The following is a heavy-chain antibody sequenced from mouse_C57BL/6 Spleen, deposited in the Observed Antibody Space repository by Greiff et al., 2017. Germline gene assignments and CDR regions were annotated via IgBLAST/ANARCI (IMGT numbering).Heavy chain of an antibody. CDR2: IYPGDGDT. V-gene: IGHV1-82*01. CDR3: ASDYYGSSYDWYFDV. J-gene: IGHJ1*03. Sequence: VQLQQSGPELVKPGASVTISCKASGYAFSSSWMNWVKQRPGKGLEWIGRIYPGDGDTNYNGKFKGKATLTADKSSSTAYMQLSSLTSEDSAVYFCASDYYGSSYDWYFDVWGTGTTVTVSS. CDR1: GYAFSSSW. D-gene: IGHD1-1*01.